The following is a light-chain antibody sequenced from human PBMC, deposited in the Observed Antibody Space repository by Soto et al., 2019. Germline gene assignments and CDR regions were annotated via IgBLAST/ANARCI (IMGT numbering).Light chain of an antibody. CDR2: GAS. V-gene: IGKV3-20*01. J-gene: IGKJ4*01. CDR1: QSFSSSY. CDR3: HQYGSSPLT. Sequence: EIVLTQSPGTLSLSPGERATLSCRASQSFSSSYLAWYQQKTGQAPRLLIYGASSRATGIPDRFSGSGSGTDFTLTISRLEPEDFAVYYCHQYGSSPLTFGGGTEVELK.